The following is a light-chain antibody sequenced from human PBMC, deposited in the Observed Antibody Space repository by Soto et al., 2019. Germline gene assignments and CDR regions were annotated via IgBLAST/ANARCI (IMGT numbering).Light chain of an antibody. J-gene: IGKJ4*01. CDR1: QGIRND. CDR3: LQDYNYPLT. V-gene: IGKV1-6*01. CDR2: AAS. Sequence: IQMTHSPSSLSASLSERVTISCRSSQGIRNDLGWYQQKPGKAPKLLIYAASSLQSGVPSRFSGSGSGTDFTLTISSLQPEDFATYSCLQDYNYPLTFGGGNKV.